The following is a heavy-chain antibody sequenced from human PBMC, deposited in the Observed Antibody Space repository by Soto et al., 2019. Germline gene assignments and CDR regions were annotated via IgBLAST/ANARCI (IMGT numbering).Heavy chain of an antibody. Sequence: DVQVMESGGGWIQPGGSLRLSCAATDFTVSINSISWVRQAQGKVLEGVSMIYRDGSTFYADSVKGRFTISRYSTTNSLYLQMNSLRGEDTAVYVCERAGREHAAPYYGMDVWGPGTTVTVSS. CDR1: DFTVSINS. V-gene: IGHV3-53*01. CDR3: ERAGREHAAPYYGMDV. CDR2: IYRDGST. D-gene: IGHD1-26*01. J-gene: IGHJ6*02.